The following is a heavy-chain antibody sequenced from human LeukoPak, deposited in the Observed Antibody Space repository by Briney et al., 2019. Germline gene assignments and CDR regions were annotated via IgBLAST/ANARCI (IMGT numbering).Heavy chain of an antibody. CDR1: GGSISSYY. CDR3: ARSAFLVTAPGLYYFDY. J-gene: IGHJ4*02. CDR2: IYNSGST. Sequence: SETLSLTCTVSGGSISSYYWSWIRQPAGKGLEWIGHIYNSGSTNYNPSLKGRVTMSVATSKNQFSLRLSSVTAADTAVYYCARSAFLVTAPGLYYFDYWGQGTLVTASS. V-gene: IGHV4-4*07. D-gene: IGHD6-13*01.